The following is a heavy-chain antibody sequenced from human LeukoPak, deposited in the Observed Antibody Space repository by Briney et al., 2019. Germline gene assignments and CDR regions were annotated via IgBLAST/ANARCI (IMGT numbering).Heavy chain of an antibody. J-gene: IGHJ5*02. V-gene: IGHV4-34*01. CDR2: INHSGST. Sequence: SETLSLTCAVYGGSFSGYYWSWIRQPPGKGLEWIGEINHSGSTNYNPSLKSRVTISVDTSKNQFSLKLSSVTAADTAVYYCAGTYYDFWSGALMSWFDPWGQGTLVTVSS. CDR3: AGTYYDFWSGALMSWFDP. D-gene: IGHD3-3*01. CDR1: GGSFSGYY.